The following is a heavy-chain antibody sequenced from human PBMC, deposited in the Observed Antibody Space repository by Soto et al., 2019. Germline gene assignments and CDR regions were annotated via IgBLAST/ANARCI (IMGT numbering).Heavy chain of an antibody. D-gene: IGHD5-12*01. V-gene: IGHV3-33*01. CDR1: GFTFSSYG. Sequence: GGSLRLSCAASGFTFSSYGMHWVRQAPGKGLEWVAVIWYDGSNKYYADSVKGRFTISRDNSKNTLYLQMNSLRAEDTAVYYCARSPEVSGYDLYYFDYWGQGTLVTVSS. CDR3: ARSPEVSGYDLYYFDY. J-gene: IGHJ4*02. CDR2: IWYDGSNK.